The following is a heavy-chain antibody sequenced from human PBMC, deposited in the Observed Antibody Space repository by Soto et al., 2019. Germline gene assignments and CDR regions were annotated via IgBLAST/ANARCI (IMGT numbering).Heavy chain of an antibody. Sequence: EEQLVESGGALVQPGRSLRLSCAASGFTFHDHAMHWVRQVPGKGLEWVSGISWNSGKRGYAESVKGRFTISRDNAQNSLYLQMNSLREDDTAVYYCSRETLWFGESLKSGGRGTLVTVSS. CDR3: SRETLWFGESLKS. D-gene: IGHD3-10*01. CDR1: GFTFHDHA. V-gene: IGHV3-9*01. J-gene: IGHJ4*02. CDR2: ISWNSGKR.